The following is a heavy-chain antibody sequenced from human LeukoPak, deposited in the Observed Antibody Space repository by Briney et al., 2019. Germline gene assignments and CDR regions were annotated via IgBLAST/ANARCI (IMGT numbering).Heavy chain of an antibody. CDR1: GFMFSSYG. CDR2: ISYDGSNK. CDR3: AKGSYGSGSYYYFDY. V-gene: IGHV3-30*18. J-gene: IGHJ4*02. D-gene: IGHD3-10*01. Sequence: PGGSLRLSCAASGFMFSSYGMHWVRQAPGKGLEWVAVISYDGSNKYYADSVKGRFTISRDNSKNTLYLQMNSLGAEDTAVYYCAKGSYGSGSYYYFDYWGQGTLVTVSS.